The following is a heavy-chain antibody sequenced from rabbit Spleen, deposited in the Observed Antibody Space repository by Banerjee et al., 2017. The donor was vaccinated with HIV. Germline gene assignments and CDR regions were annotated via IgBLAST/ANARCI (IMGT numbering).Heavy chain of an antibody. V-gene: IGHV1S40*01. CDR1: GFSFSSNW. CDR3: ARDSASSFSSYGMDL. J-gene: IGHJ6*01. Sequence: QSLEESGGDLVKPGGTLTLTCTVSGFSFSSNWICWVRQAPGKGLEWIACIDTSDGDTDYANWPKGRFTCSKTSSTTVTLQMTSLTVADTATYFCARDSASSFSSYGMDLWGQGTLVTVS. CDR2: IDTSDGDT. D-gene: IGHD8-1*01.